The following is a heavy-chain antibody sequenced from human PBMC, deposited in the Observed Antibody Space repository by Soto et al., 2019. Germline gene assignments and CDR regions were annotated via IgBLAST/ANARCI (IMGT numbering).Heavy chain of an antibody. CDR1: GFTFSSHG. V-gene: IGHV3-30*18. D-gene: IGHD3-3*01. CDR2: ISSDERNK. Sequence: QVQLVESGGGVVQPGRSLRLSCAASGFTFSSHGMHWVRQAPGKGLEWVAVISSDERNKYYGDSVKGRFTTSRDNSKNTLELHMNSLRIEDTAVYYCAKDHNGLRFLEWLTALDYWGQGTLVTVSS. J-gene: IGHJ4*02. CDR3: AKDHNGLRFLEWLTALDY.